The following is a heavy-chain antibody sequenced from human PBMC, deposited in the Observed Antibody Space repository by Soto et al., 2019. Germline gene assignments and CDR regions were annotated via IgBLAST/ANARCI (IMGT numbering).Heavy chain of an antibody. D-gene: IGHD1-26*01. J-gene: IGHJ5*02. Sequence: AGGSLRLSCAASGFTFSSYSMNWFRQAPGKGLEWVSSISSSSSYIYYADSVKGRFTISRDNAKNSLYLQMNSLRAEDTAVYYCARPGKKAAQSPFDPWGQGTLVTVSS. CDR2: ISSSSSYI. CDR1: GFTFSSYS. V-gene: IGHV3-21*01. CDR3: ARPGKKAAQSPFDP.